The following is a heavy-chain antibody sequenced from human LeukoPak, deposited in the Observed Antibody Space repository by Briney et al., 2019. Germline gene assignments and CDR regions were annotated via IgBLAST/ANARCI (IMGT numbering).Heavy chain of an antibody. D-gene: IGHD3-10*01. CDR3: AKDRYGSGSYELDY. V-gene: IGHV3-30*18. CDR1: GFTFSSYG. CDR2: ISYDGSNK. J-gene: IGHJ4*02. Sequence: GGSLRLSCAASGFTFSSYGMHWVRQAPGKGLEWVAGISYDGSNKYYADSVKGRFTISRDNSKNTLYLQMNSLRAEDTAVYYCAKDRYGSGSYELDYWGQGTLVTVSS.